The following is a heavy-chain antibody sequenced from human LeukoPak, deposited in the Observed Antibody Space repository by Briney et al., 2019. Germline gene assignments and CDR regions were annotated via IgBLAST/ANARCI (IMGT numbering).Heavy chain of an antibody. D-gene: IGHD3-16*01. CDR3: ARVGGLGGGVVSPERLYFQH. Sequence: SETLSLTCTVSGGSISSYYWSWIRQPPGKGLEWIGYIYYSGSTNYNPSLKSRVTISVDTSKNQFSLKLSSVTAADTAVYYCARVGGLGGGVVSPERLYFQHWGQGTLVTVSS. J-gene: IGHJ1*01. CDR2: IYYSGST. CDR1: GGSISSYY. V-gene: IGHV4-59*01.